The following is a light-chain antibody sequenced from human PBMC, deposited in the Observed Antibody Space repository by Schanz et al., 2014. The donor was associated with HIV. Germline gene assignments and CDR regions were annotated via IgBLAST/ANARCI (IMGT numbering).Light chain of an antibody. CDR2: GTH. CDR3: TTCDSTLSAVV. V-gene: IGLV1-51*01. J-gene: IGLJ2*01. Sequence: QSVLTQPPSVSAAPGQRVTISCSGSAFNVGQNYVSWYQQLPGTAPKLLIYGTHDRLSEIPDRFSGSKTGTSATLAIVGLQTGDEADYYCTTCDSTLSAVVFGGGTKLTVL. CDR1: AFNVGQNY.